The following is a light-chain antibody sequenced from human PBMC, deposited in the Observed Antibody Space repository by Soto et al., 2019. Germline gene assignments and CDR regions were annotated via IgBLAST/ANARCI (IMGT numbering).Light chain of an antibody. V-gene: IGKV3-20*01. CDR2: AAS. J-gene: IGKJ2*01. CDR3: QKYSTSPGT. Sequence: EIVLTQSPGTLSLSPGDRASLSCRASQSVDSIYLAWYQQKLGQAPRLLIYAASSRATGIPDRFSGGGSGTDFTLTISRLEPEDFAMYYCQKYSTSPGTFGQGTKLEIK. CDR1: QSVDSIY.